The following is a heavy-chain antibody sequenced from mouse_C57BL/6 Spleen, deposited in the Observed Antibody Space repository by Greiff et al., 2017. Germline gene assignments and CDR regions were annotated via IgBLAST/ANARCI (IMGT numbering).Heavy chain of an antibody. J-gene: IGHJ1*03. V-gene: IGHV1-69*01. D-gene: IGHD1-1*01. CDR3: ARSGYYGSSPGYFDV. CDR2: IDPSDSYT. CDR1: GYTFTSYW. Sequence: VQLQQPGAELVMPGASVKLSCKASGYTFTSYWMHWVKQRPGQGLEWIGEIDPSDSYTNYNQKFKGKSTLTVDKSSSTAYMQLSSLTSEDSAVYYCARSGYYGSSPGYFDVWGTGTTVTVSS.